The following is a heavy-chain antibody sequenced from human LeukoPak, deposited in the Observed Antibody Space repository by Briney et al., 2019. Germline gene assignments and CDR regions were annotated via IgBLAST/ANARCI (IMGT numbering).Heavy chain of an antibody. V-gene: IGHV1-46*01. Sequence: GASVKVSCKASGYTFTSYYMHWVRQAPGQGLEWMGIINPSGGSTSYAQKFQGRVTMTRDTSTSTAYMELRSLRSDDTAVYYCARNDILTGYYPLPYYYYMDVWGKGTTVTVSS. CDR1: GYTFTSYY. CDR2: INPSGGST. CDR3: ARNDILTGYYPLPYYYYMDV. D-gene: IGHD3-9*01. J-gene: IGHJ6*03.